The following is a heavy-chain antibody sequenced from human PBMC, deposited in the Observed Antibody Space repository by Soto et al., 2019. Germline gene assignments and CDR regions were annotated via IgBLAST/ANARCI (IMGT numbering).Heavy chain of an antibody. Sequence: SETLSLTCAVYGGSFSGYYWSWIRQPPGKGLEWIGEINHSGSTNYNPSLKSRVTISVDTSKNQFSLKLSSVTAADTAVYYCARGPWARGSNNWFDPWGQGTLVTVSS. V-gene: IGHV4-34*01. CDR1: GGSFSGYY. D-gene: IGHD1-26*01. CDR3: ARGPWARGSNNWFDP. J-gene: IGHJ5*02. CDR2: INHSGST.